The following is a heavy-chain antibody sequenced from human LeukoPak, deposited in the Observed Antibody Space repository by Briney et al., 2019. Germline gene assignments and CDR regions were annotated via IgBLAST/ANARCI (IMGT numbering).Heavy chain of an antibody. CDR2: IWYDGSNK. CDR1: GFTFSSYG. J-gene: IGHJ5*01. CDR3: AREILESSLRYFDWFDF. D-gene: IGHD3-9*01. Sequence: GRSLRLSCAASGFTFSSYGMHWVRQAPGKGLEWGAVIWYDGSNKYYADSVKGRFTISRDNSKNTLYLQMNSLRAEDTAVYYCAREILESSLRYFDWFDFWGREPWSPSPQ. V-gene: IGHV3-33*01.